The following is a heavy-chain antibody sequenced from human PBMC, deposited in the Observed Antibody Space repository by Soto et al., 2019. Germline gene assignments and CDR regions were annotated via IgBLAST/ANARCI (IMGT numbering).Heavy chain of an antibody. D-gene: IGHD6-13*01. Sequence: QVKLVQSGAEVKKPGSSVKVSCKASGGTFSSYTISWVRQAPGQGLEWMGRIIPILGIANYAQKFQGRVTITADKSTSTAYMELSSLRSEDTAVYYCAISLANYSGSWYWFGHGGQASSVTVSS. CDR1: GGTFSSYT. CDR3: AISLANYSGSWYWFGH. CDR2: IIPILGIA. V-gene: IGHV1-69*02. J-gene: IGHJ5*02.